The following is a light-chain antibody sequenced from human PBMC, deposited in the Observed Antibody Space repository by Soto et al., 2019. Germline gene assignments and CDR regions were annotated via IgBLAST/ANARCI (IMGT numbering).Light chain of an antibody. CDR2: SSN. Sequence: QSVLTQPPSASGTPGQRVTISCSGSSSNIGSNSVNWYQQLPGTTPKLLMYSSNHRPSGVPARFSGSKSVTSASLAISGLQYEEEADYYCAAWDDSRNGVVFGGGTKLTVL. CDR1: SSNIGSNS. J-gene: IGLJ2*01. CDR3: AAWDDSRNGVV. V-gene: IGLV1-44*01.